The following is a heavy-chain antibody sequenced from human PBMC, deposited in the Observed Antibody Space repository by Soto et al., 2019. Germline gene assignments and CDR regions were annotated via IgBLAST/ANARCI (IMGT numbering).Heavy chain of an antibody. CDR3: ARDHEYDDYGLDY. Sequence: QVQLVESGGGVVQPGTSLRLSCAASGFSFSSYGMHWVRQAPGKGLEWVAVIVNHGGWKDYADSVRGRFTISRDNSRDTLFLEINSLRVDETAIYDCARDHEYDDYGLDYWGQGSVVTVSS. CDR1: GFSFSSYG. J-gene: IGHJ4*02. CDR2: IVNHGGWK. D-gene: IGHD4-17*01. V-gene: IGHV3-33*01.